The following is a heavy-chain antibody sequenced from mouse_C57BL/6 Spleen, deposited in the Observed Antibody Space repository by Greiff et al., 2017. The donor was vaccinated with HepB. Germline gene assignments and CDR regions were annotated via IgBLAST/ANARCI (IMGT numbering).Heavy chain of an antibody. Sequence: QVQLQQSGAELARPGASVKLSCKASGYTFTSYGISWVKQRTGQGLEWIGEIYPRSGNTYYNAKFKGKATLTADKSSSTAYMELRSLTSEDSAVYFCARDWEYAMDYWGQGTSVTVSS. CDR2: IYPRSGNT. J-gene: IGHJ4*01. V-gene: IGHV1-81*01. CDR3: ARDWEYAMDY. CDR1: GYTFTSYG. D-gene: IGHD4-1*01.